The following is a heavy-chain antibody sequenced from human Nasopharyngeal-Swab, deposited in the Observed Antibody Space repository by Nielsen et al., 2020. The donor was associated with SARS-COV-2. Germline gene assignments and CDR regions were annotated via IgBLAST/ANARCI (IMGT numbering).Heavy chain of an antibody. CDR2: INAGNGNT. CDR1: GYTFTSYA. J-gene: IGHJ6*02. CDR3: ARYYREGSGYFYYGMDV. V-gene: IGHV1-3*01. Sequence: ASVKVSCKASGYTFTSYAMHWVRQAPGKRLEWMGWINAGNGNTKYSQKFQGRVTITRDTSASTAYMELSSLRSEDTAVYYCARYYREGSGYFYYGMDVWGQGTTVTVS. D-gene: IGHD3-22*01.